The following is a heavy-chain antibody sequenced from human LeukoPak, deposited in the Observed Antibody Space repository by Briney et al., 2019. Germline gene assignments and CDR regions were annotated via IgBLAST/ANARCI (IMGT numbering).Heavy chain of an antibody. CDR1: GYTFTSYY. Sequence: GASVKVSCKASGYTFTSYYMHWVRQAPGQGLEWMGIINPSGGSTSYAQKFQGRVTMTRDTSTSTVYMELSSLRSEDTAVYYCARHRPFITMVRGVTPPTGMDVWGKGTTATVSS. D-gene: IGHD3-10*01. CDR2: INPSGGST. V-gene: IGHV1-46*01. J-gene: IGHJ6*04. CDR3: ARHRPFITMVRGVTPPTGMDV.